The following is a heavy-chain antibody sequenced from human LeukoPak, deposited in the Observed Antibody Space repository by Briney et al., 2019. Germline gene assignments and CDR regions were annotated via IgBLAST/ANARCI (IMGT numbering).Heavy chain of an antibody. Sequence: GGSLRLSCAASGFTFSSYWMSWVRQAPGKGLEWVANIKQDGSEKYYVDSVKGRFTISRDNAKNSLYLQMNSLRAEDTAVYYCARDADVVVPAAIPKIFDYWGQGTLVTVSS. CDR1: GFTFSSYW. V-gene: IGHV3-7*01. CDR2: IKQDGSEK. D-gene: IGHD2-2*02. CDR3: ARDADVVVPAAIPKIFDY. J-gene: IGHJ4*02.